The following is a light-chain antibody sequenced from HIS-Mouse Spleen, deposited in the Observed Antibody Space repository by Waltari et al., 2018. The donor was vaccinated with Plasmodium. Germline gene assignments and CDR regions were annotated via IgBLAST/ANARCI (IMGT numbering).Light chain of an antibody. CDR3: QTWGTGMGV. CDR1: RGHSSYA. CDR2: LNSDGSH. V-gene: IGLV4-69*01. Sequence: QLVLTQSPSASASLGASVKLTSTLSRGHSSYAIPGHQQQPEKGPRYLMKLNSDGSHSKGDGIPDRFSGSSSGAERYLTISSLQSEDEADYYCQTWGTGMGVFGGGTKLTVL. J-gene: IGLJ2*01.